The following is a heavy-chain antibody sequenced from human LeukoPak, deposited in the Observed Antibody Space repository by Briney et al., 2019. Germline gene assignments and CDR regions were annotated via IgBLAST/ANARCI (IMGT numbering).Heavy chain of an antibody. CDR3: VITDY. CDR1: GFTFSSYE. CDR2: ISSSGSNI. J-gene: IGHJ4*02. Sequence: GGSLRLSCAASGFTFSSYEMNWVRQAPGKGLEWVSYISSSGSNIYYADSVKGRFTISRDNAKNSLYLQMKNLRAEDTAVYYCVITDYWGQGTLVTVSS. D-gene: IGHD2/OR15-2a*01. V-gene: IGHV3-48*03.